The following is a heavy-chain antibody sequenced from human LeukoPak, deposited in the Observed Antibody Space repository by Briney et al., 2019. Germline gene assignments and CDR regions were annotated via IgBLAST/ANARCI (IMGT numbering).Heavy chain of an antibody. Sequence: ASVKVTCKASGYTFTSYYMHWVRQAPGQGLEWMGLINPSGGSTSYAQKLQGRVTMTRDMSTSTVYMELSSLRSEDTAVYYCARDRRVTTVDNKGGVFDYWGQGTLVTVS. D-gene: IGHD3-10*01. CDR1: GYTFTSYY. CDR3: ARDRRVTTVDNKGGVFDY. CDR2: INPSGGST. J-gene: IGHJ4*02. V-gene: IGHV1-46*01.